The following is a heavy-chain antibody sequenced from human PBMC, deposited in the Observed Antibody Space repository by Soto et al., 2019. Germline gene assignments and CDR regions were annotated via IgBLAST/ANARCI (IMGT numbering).Heavy chain of an antibody. J-gene: IGHJ4*02. D-gene: IGHD3-3*01. CDR3: ARARIKSFGVVIPPLDY. V-gene: IGHV3-33*01. CDR2: IWYDGSNK. Sequence: PGGSLRLSCAASGFTFSSYDMHWVRQAPGKGLEWVAVIWYDGSNKYFADSVKGRFTISRDNSKNTLYLQMNSLRAEDTAVYYCARARIKSFGVVIPPLDYWGQGTLVTVSS. CDR1: GFTFSSYD.